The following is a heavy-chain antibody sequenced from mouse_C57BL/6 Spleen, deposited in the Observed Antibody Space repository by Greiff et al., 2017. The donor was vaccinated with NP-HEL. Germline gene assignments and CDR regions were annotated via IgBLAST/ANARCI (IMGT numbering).Heavy chain of an antibody. D-gene: IGHD3-2*02. V-gene: IGHV7-3*01. CDR2: IRNKANGYTT. CDR1: GFTFTDYY. Sequence: EVKLMESGGGLVQPGGSLSLSCAASGFTFTDYYMSWVRQPPGKALEWLGFIRNKANGYTTEYSASVKGRFTISRENSQSSLYLQMKALRAEDRATDDCARYRTAHFNAMDYWGQGTSVTVST. J-gene: IGHJ4*01. CDR3: ARYRTAHFNAMDY.